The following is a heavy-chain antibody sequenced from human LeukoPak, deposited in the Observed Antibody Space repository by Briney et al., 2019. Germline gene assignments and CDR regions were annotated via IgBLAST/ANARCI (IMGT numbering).Heavy chain of an antibody. CDR1: DGAISSGGYY. CDR2: IYYSGST. Sequence: SETLSLTCTVSDGAISSGGYYWSWIRQHPGKGLEWIGYIYYSGSTYYNPSLKSRVTISVDTSKNQFSLKLSSVTAADTAVYYCARSGYSSSWYYFDYWGQGTLVTVSS. V-gene: IGHV4-31*03. CDR3: ARSGYSSSWYYFDY. J-gene: IGHJ4*02. D-gene: IGHD6-13*01.